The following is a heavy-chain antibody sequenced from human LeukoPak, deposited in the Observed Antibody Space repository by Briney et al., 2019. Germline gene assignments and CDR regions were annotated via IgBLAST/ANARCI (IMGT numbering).Heavy chain of an antibody. J-gene: IGHJ4*02. D-gene: IGHD5-12*01. Sequence: GRSLRLSCAASGFTFSSYGMHWVRQAPGKGLEWVAVIWYDGSNKYYADSVKGRFTISRDNSKNTLYLQMNSLRAEDTAVYYCAKDPGPDSGYDSIFDYWGQGTLVTVSS. V-gene: IGHV3-33*06. CDR3: AKDPGPDSGYDSIFDY. CDR1: GFTFSSYG. CDR2: IWYDGSNK.